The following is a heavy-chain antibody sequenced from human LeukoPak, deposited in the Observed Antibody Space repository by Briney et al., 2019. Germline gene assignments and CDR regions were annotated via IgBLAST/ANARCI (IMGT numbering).Heavy chain of an antibody. Sequence: GGSLRLSCAASGFTFSSYWMSWVRQAPGKGLEWVASIKQDGSEKYYVDSVKGRFTISRDNAKNSLCLQMNSLRAEDTAVYYCARERYDFWSGYCDYWGQGTLVTVSS. CDR3: ARERYDFWSGYCDY. V-gene: IGHV3-7*01. CDR1: GFTFSSYW. D-gene: IGHD3-3*01. J-gene: IGHJ4*02. CDR2: IKQDGSEK.